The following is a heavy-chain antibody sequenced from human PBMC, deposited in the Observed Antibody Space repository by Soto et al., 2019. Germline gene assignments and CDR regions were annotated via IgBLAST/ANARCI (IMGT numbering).Heavy chain of an antibody. CDR3: ARAVSYCSGGSCSFAY. V-gene: IGHV1-2*02. D-gene: IGHD2-15*01. CDR1: GYTFSGHF. J-gene: IGHJ4*02. Sequence: QVQLVQSGADLKKPGASVKVSCKTSGYTFSGHFLQWVRQAPGAGPEWMGWINPNTGNTKYGQKFEGRVTMTRDMSSSTAYMELTRLTVDDTAVSFCARAVSYCSGGSCSFAYLGQGSLVTVSS. CDR2: INPNTGNT.